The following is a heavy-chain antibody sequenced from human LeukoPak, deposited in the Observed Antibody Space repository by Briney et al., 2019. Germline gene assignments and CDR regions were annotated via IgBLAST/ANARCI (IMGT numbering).Heavy chain of an antibody. J-gene: IGHJ4*02. CDR1: GFTFRSSA. CDR2: IVVGSGNT. CDR3: AKEWWSGSSDYFDF. D-gene: IGHD1-26*01. V-gene: IGHV1-58*02. Sequence: SVKVSCKASGFTFRSSAMQWVRQARGQRLEWIGWIVVGSGNTNYAQKFQERVTITRDMSTSTAYMELSSLRSEDTAVYYCAKEWWSGSSDYFDFWGQGTLVTVSS.